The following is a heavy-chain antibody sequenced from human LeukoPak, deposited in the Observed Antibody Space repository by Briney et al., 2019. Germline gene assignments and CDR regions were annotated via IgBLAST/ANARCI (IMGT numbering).Heavy chain of an antibody. CDR2: IYSGGST. CDR1: EFSVGSNY. CDR3: ARAKRNGFDI. Sequence: GSLRLSCAASEFSVGSNYMTWVRQAPGKGLEWVSLIYSGGSTYYADSVKGRFTISRDNSKNTLYLQMNSLRAEDTAVYYCARAKRNGFDIWGQGTMVTVSS. J-gene: IGHJ3*02. V-gene: IGHV3-66*01.